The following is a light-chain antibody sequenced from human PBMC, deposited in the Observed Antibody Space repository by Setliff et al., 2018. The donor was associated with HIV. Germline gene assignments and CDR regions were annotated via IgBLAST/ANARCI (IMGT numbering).Light chain of an antibody. J-gene: IGLJ1*01. CDR3: QSYDSSLSGSGV. CDR2: GSS. CDR1: SSNIGAGYD. Sequence: QSVLTQPPSVSGAPGQRVTISCTGSSSNIGAGYDVHWYQQLPGTAPKLLVYGSSNRPSGVPDRFSGSKSGTSASLAITGLQAEDEADYYCQSYDSSLSGSGVFGTGTKSPS. V-gene: IGLV1-40*01.